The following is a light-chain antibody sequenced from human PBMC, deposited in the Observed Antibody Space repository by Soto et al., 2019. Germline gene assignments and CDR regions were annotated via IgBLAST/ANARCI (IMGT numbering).Light chain of an antibody. J-gene: IGLJ2*01. V-gene: IGLV1-36*01. CDR1: TSNIGNNA. Sequence: QSVLTQPPPLLEAPGQGVPIPCSGSTSNIGNNAVNWYQQLPGKAPKLLIYYDDLLPSGVSDRFSGSKSGTSASLAISGLQSEDEADYYCAAWDDSLNGVVFGGGTKLTVL. CDR3: AAWDDSLNGVV. CDR2: YDD.